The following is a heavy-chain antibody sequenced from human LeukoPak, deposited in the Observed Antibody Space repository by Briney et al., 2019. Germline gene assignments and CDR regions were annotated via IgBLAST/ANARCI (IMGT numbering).Heavy chain of an antibody. V-gene: IGHV3-48*03. CDR3: ARVVPPYYMDV. CDR2: ISSSGSDI. CDR1: GFTFSNYE. Sequence: GGSLRLSCAASGFTFSNYEMHWVRQAPGKGLEWVSYISSSGSDIYYADSVKGRFTISRDNAKNSLYLQMNSLRAEDTAVYYCARVVPPYYMDVWGKGTTVTVSS. J-gene: IGHJ6*03.